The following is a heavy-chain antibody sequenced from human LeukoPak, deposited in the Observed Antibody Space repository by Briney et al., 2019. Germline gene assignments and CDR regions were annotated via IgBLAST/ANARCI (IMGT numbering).Heavy chain of an antibody. D-gene: IGHD3-22*01. Sequence: GGSLRLSCAASGFTFSSYAMSSVRQAPGKGLEWVSAISGSGGSTYYADSVKGRFTISRDNSKNTLYLQMNSLTAEDTAVYYCANDAMYYYDSSGYYYMDVWGKGTTVTVSS. V-gene: IGHV3-23*01. CDR3: ANDAMYYYDSSGYYYMDV. CDR2: ISGSGGST. J-gene: IGHJ6*03. CDR1: GFTFSSYA.